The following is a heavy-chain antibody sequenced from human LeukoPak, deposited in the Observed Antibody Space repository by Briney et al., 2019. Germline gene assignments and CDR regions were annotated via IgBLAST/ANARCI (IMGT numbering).Heavy chain of an antibody. D-gene: IGHD1-26*01. Sequence: GRSLRLSCAASGFTFSSYGMHWVRQAPGKGLEWVAVISYDGSNKYYADSVKGRFTISRDNSKNTLYLQMNGLRAEDTAVYYCAKGSGSYVYWGQGTLVTVSS. J-gene: IGHJ4*02. CDR1: GFTFSSYG. V-gene: IGHV3-30*18. CDR2: ISYDGSNK. CDR3: AKGSGSYVY.